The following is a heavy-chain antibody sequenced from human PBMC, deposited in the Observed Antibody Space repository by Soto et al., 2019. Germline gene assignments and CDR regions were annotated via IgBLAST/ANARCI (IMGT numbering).Heavy chain of an antibody. CDR2: INSDGSST. J-gene: IGHJ6*02. V-gene: IGHV3-74*01. CDR1: GFTFSSYW. D-gene: IGHD5-12*01. Sequence: GGSLRLSCAASGFTFSSYWMHWVRQAPGKGLVWVSRINSDGSSTSYADSVKGRFTISRDNAKNTLYLQMNSLRAEDTAVYYCARQMATIEGGYYYYYGMDVWGQGTTVTVSS. CDR3: ARQMATIEGGYYYYYGMDV.